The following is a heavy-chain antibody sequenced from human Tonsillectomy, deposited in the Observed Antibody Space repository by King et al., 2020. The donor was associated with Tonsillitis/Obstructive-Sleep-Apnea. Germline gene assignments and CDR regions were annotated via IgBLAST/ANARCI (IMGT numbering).Heavy chain of an antibody. J-gene: IGHJ4*02. V-gene: IGHV4-39*01. Sequence: LQLQESGPGLVKPSETLSLTCTFSGDSISISSYYWGWFRQPPVKGLEWIGIIFYSGSTYYNPSLKRRLSISVQTSKNQFSLKLSSVTAADTAMYYCARLKPQLVRGTHFDYWGQGTLVTVSS. CDR1: GDSISISSYY. CDR3: ARLKPQLVRGTHFDY. CDR2: IFYSGST. D-gene: IGHD6-13*01.